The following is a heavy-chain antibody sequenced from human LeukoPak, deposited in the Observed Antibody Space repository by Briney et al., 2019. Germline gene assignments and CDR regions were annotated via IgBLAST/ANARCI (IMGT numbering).Heavy chain of an antibody. CDR1: GFTFSNYE. Sequence: GGSLRLSCAASGFTFSNYEMNWVRQPPGKGLEWVSYIGSTGSPIYSADSVRGRFTISRDNAKNSLYLQINSLRAEDTAVYCCARDRSSAGIDAFDIWGQGTMVTVSS. CDR2: IGSTGSPI. V-gene: IGHV3-48*03. J-gene: IGHJ3*02. CDR3: ARDRSSAGIDAFDI. D-gene: IGHD6-19*01.